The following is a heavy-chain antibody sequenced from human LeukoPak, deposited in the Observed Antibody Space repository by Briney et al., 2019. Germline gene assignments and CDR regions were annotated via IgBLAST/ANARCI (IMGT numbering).Heavy chain of an antibody. CDR2: ISDSGGKT. V-gene: IGHV3-23*01. CDR1: GFTFSNYV. D-gene: IGHD2-2*02. J-gene: IGHJ4*02. Sequence: PGGSLRLSCAASGFTFSNYVMTWVRQTPGKGLEWGSSISDSGGKTYYAHSVKGRLTISRDNSKNTLYLQMNSLRAEDTAVYYCARTGYCSSTSCYKAFDYWGQGTLVTVSS. CDR3: ARTGYCSSTSCYKAFDY.